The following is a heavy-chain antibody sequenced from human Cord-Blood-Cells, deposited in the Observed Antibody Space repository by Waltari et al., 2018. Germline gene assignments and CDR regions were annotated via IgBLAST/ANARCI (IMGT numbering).Heavy chain of an antibody. CDR2: TYYSSKWYN. CDR3: ARDHCSSTSCYNYWYFDL. V-gene: IGHV6-1*01. J-gene: IGHJ2*01. Sequence: QVQLQQSGPGLVKPSQTLSLTCAISGDSVSSNSAAWNWIRQSPSRGLEWLGRTYYSSKWYNDYAVSVKSRKTTNPDTTKNQFSLQLNSVTPEDTAVYYCARDHCSSTSCYNYWYFDLWGRGTLVTVSS. CDR1: GDSVSSNSAA. D-gene: IGHD2-2*02.